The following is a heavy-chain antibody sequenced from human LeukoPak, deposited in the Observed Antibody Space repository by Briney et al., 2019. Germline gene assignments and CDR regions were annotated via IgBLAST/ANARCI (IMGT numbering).Heavy chain of an antibody. CDR2: LNSDGSST. CDR3: ARDYGGVDY. V-gene: IGHV3-74*01. J-gene: IGHJ4*02. Sequence: GGSLRLSCAASGFTFSSYWMHWVRQAPGKGLVWVSRLNSDGSSTSYADSVKGRFTISRDNSRNTLYLQMNSLKAEDTAVYYCARDYGGVDYWGQGTLVTVSS. CDR1: GFTFSSYW. D-gene: IGHD4-23*01.